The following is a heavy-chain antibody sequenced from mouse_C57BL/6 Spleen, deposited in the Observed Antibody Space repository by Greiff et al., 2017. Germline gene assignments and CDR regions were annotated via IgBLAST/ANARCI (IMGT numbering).Heavy chain of an antibody. Sequence: EVKLQESGPGLVKPSQSLSLTCSVTGYSITSGYYWNWIRQFPGNKLEWMGYISYDGSNNYNPSLKNRISITRDTSKNQLFLKLNAVTTEDTATYYCARGDVGGFDYWGKGTTLTVAS. D-gene: IGHD3-3*01. V-gene: IGHV3-6*01. CDR1: GYSITSGYY. J-gene: IGHJ2*01. CDR2: ISYDGSN. CDR3: ARGDVGGFDY.